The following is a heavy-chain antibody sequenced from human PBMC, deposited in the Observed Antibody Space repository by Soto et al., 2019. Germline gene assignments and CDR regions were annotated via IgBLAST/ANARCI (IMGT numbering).Heavy chain of an antibody. CDR3: ARDLRPYYYDSSGQTLNY. V-gene: IGHV3-30-3*01. Sequence: GSLRLSCAASGFTFSSYAMHWVRQAPGKGLEWVAVISYDGSNKYYADSVKGRFTISRDNSKNTLYLQMNSLRAEDTAVYYCARDLRPYYYDSSGQTLNYWGQGT. D-gene: IGHD3-22*01. CDR1: GFTFSSYA. CDR2: ISYDGSNK. J-gene: IGHJ4*02.